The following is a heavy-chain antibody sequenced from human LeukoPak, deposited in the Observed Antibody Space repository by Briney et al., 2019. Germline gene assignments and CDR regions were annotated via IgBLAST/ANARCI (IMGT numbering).Heavy chain of an antibody. V-gene: IGHV3-74*01. D-gene: IGHD2-21*01. CDR3: ARSYGGFDY. J-gene: IGHJ4*02. Sequence: GGSLRLSCAASGFTFSSYWMHWVRQAPGKGLVWVSHITSDGTSTSYADSVKGRFTISRDNAKNTLYLQMNILRAGDTAVYYCARSYGGFDYWGQGTLVTVST. CDR2: ITSDGTST. CDR1: GFTFSSYW.